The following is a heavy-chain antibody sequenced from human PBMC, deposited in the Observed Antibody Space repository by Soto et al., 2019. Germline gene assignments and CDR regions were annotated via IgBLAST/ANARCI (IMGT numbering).Heavy chain of an antibody. CDR1: GGSMSSGDYY. J-gene: IGHJ4*02. CDR2: INYRGST. V-gene: IGHV4-31*03. Sequence: QVQLQESGPGLVKPSQTLSLTCTVSGGSMSSGDYYWNWIRQHPEKGLEWIGYINYRGSTFYNPSLKKRHAIYANTTKSQFSRKLTSVTAAETAMYYCARDAPGAAPYWGQGTLVTVSS. CDR3: ARDAPGAAPY. D-gene: IGHD6-13*01.